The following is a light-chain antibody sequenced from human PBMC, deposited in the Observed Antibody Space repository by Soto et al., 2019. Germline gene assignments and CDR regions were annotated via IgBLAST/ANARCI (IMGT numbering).Light chain of an antibody. CDR1: QSVSSSY. CDR2: GAS. V-gene: IGKV3-20*01. J-gene: IGKJ4*01. Sequence: DIVLTQSPATLSLSPGERATLSCRASQSVSSSYLAWYQQKPGQAPRLLIYGASSRATGIPDRFSGSGSGTDFTLTISRLEPEDFAVYYCQQYGSSPFTFGGGTKVDIK. CDR3: QQYGSSPFT.